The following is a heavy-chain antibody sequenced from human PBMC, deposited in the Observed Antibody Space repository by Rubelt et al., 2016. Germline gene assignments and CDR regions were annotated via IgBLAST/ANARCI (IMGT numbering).Heavy chain of an antibody. V-gene: IGHV3-23*01. Sequence: GGSLRLSCAASGFTFRSYAMNWVREAPGKGLEWVSAIGGSDERTYYADSVKGRFTISRDNSKNTLHLQMNSLRAEDTAVYYCAKGNLQLWSHTDYWGQGTLVTVSS. D-gene: IGHD5-18*01. J-gene: IGHJ4*02. CDR1: GFTFRSYA. CDR2: IGGSDERT. CDR3: AKGNLQLWSHTDY.